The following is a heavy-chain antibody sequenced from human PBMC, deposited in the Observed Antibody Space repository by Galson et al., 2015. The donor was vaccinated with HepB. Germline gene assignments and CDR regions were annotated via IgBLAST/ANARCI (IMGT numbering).Heavy chain of an antibody. V-gene: IGHV1-24*01. Sequence: SVKVSCKVSGYSLTDLSMQWVRQAPGKGLEWMGGFDREGGDTFYAQSFQGRLTVTEDISTDTAYMELSSLRSEDTAMYFCASNTMVQGVDYYYGMNVWGQGTPLTVSS. CDR3: ASNTMVQGVDYYYGMNV. D-gene: IGHD3-10*01. CDR2: FDREGGDT. J-gene: IGHJ6*02. CDR1: GYSLTDLS.